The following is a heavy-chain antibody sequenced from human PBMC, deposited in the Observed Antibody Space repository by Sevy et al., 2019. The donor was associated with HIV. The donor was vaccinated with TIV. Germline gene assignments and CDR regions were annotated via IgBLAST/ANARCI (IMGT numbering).Heavy chain of an antibody. CDR1: GFTLDDYA. CDR2: ISWNSGRI. J-gene: IGHJ4*02. CDR3: AKAREMDTAMVTFDY. V-gene: IGHV3-9*01. Sequence: GGSLRLSCPASGFTLDDYAMHWVRQAPGKGLEWVSGISWNSGRIGYADSVKGRFTISRDNAKNSLYLQMNSLRAEDTALYYCAKAREMDTAMVTFDYWGQGTLVTVSS. D-gene: IGHD5-18*01.